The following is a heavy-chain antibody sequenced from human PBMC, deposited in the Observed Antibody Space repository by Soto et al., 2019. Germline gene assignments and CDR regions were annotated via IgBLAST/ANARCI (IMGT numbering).Heavy chain of an antibody. V-gene: IGHV2-70*01. CDR1: GFSLTTSGMC. J-gene: IGHJ4*02. Sequence: RTLVNPTQTLTLTCTFSGFSLTTSGMCVSWIRQPPGKALEWVALIDWDDDKYYSTSLKTRLTISKDTSKNQVVLTLANMDPVDTATYYCPRIQKGRSQKGAFDYWGLGTLVTVSS. CDR2: IDWDDDK. CDR3: PRIQKGRSQKGAFDY.